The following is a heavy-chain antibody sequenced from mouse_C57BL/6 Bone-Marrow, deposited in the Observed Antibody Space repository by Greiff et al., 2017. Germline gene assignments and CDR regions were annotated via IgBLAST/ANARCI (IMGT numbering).Heavy chain of an antibody. CDR1: GYTFTSYW. CDR2: IDPSDSYT. D-gene: IGHD2-4*01. Sequence: QQSCKASGYTFTSYWMHWVKQRPGQGLEWIGEIDPSDSYTNYNQKFKGKSTLTVDKSSSTAYMQRSSLTSEDSAVYYCAREGGYDYDVTWFAYWGQGTLVTVSA. J-gene: IGHJ3*01. CDR3: AREGGYDYDVTWFAY. V-gene: IGHV1-69*01.